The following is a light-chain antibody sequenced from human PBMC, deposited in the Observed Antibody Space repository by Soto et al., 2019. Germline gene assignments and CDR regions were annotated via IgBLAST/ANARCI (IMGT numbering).Light chain of an antibody. CDR3: QQRNNWPPT. V-gene: IGKV3-11*01. CDR1: QSVSFY. Sequence: EIVLTQSPATLSLSPGERATLSCRASQSVSFYLAWYQQKPGQAPRLLIYDASNRATGIPARFRGSGSGTDFTLTISSLEPEDFASYYCQQRNNWPPTFGQGTKVEIK. CDR2: DAS. J-gene: IGKJ1*01.